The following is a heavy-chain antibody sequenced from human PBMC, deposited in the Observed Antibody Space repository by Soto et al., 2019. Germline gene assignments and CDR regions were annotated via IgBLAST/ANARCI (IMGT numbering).Heavy chain of an antibody. V-gene: IGHV3-30-3*01. CDR1: GFTFRSYA. CDR2: ISYDGSNK. CDR3: ARGQKWIKLWLTQAFDI. J-gene: IGHJ3*02. Sequence: PVGSLRLSCAASGFTFRSYAMHWVRQAPGKGLERVAVISYDGSNKYYADSVKGRFTISRDNYKNTLYLQMNSLRAEDTDVYYCARGQKWIKLWLTQAFDIWGPGTMVTVS. D-gene: IGHD5-18*01.